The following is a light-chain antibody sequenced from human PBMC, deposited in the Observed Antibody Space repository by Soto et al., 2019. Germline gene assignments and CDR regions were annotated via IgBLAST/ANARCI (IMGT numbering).Light chain of an antibody. Sequence: QSVLTQPPSASGTPGQSGTISCSGSSSNIGSNYVYWYQQLPGTAPKLLIYRNNQRPSGVPDRFSGSKSGTSASLAISGLRSDDESDYYCAAWDDSLSGFVVFGGGTKLTVL. J-gene: IGLJ2*01. CDR3: AAWDDSLSGFVV. V-gene: IGLV1-47*01. CDR2: RNN. CDR1: SSNIGSNY.